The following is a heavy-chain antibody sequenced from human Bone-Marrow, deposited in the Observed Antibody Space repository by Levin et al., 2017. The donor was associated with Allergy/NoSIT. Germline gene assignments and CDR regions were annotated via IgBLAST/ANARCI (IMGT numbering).Heavy chain of an antibody. CDR1: SGSISSSNSY. J-gene: IGHJ3*02. CDR2: IYNSESS. Sequence: PSETLSLTCTVSSGSISSSNSYWAWIRQPPGKGLEWIGSIYNSESSYFDPSLKSRVTIFIDTSKNLFSLRLNSVTAADTAVYYCARQGNPMPGIVAVGGDAFDIWGLGTMVTVSS. D-gene: IGHD6-13*01. V-gene: IGHV4-39*01. CDR3: ARQGNPMPGIVAVGGDAFDI.